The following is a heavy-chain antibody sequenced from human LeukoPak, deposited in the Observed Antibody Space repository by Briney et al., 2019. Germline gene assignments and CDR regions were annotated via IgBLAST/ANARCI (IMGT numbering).Heavy chain of an antibody. V-gene: IGHV3-53*04. CDR3: ARVRGCGGDCSYFDY. D-gene: IGHD2-21*02. CDR1: GFTVSSNY. Sequence: PGGSLRLSCAASGFTVSSNYMSWVRQAPGKGLEWVSVIYSGGSTYYEDSVKGRFTISRHNSKNTLYLQMNSLRAEDTAVYYCARVRGCGGDCSYFDYWGQGTLVTVSS. CDR2: IYSGGST. J-gene: IGHJ4*02.